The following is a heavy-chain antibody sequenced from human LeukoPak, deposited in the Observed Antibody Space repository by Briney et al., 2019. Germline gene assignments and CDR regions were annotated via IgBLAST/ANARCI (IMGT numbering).Heavy chain of an antibody. CDR3: ARDGLRYYYGSGSYYNLGY. Sequence: SVKVSCKASGGTFSSYAISWVRQAPGQGLEWMGRIIPIFGTANYAQKFQGRVTITTDESTSTAYVELSSLRSEDTAVYYCARDGLRYYYGSGSYYNLGYWGQGTLVTVSS. CDR2: IIPIFGTA. CDR1: GGTFSSYA. V-gene: IGHV1-69*05. D-gene: IGHD3-10*01. J-gene: IGHJ4*02.